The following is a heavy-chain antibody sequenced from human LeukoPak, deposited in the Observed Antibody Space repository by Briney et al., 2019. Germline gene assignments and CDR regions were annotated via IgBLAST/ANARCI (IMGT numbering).Heavy chain of an antibody. V-gene: IGHV3-74*01. Sequence: GGSLRLSCAASGFTFSSYAMSWVRQAPGKGLVWVSRINSDGSSTSYADSVKGRFTISRDNAKNTLYLQMNSLRAEDTAVYYCARGSYYYDSSGWYGMDVWGQGTTVTVSS. J-gene: IGHJ6*02. CDR3: ARGSYYYDSSGWYGMDV. D-gene: IGHD3-22*01. CDR2: INSDGSST. CDR1: GFTFSSYA.